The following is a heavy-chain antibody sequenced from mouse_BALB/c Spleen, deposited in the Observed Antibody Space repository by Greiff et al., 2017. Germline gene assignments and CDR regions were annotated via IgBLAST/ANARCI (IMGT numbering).Heavy chain of an antibody. CDR3: ARDKTTATRYAMDY. D-gene: IGHD1-2*01. V-gene: IGHV5-9-4*01. CDR1: GFTFSSYA. CDR2: ISSGGSYT. Sequence: EVQGVESGGGLVKPGGSLKLSCAASGFTFSSYAMSWVRQSPEKRLEWVAEISSGGSYTYYPDTVTGRFTISRDNAKNTLYLEMSSLRSEDTAMYYCARDKTTATRYAMDYWGQGTSVTVSS. J-gene: IGHJ4*01.